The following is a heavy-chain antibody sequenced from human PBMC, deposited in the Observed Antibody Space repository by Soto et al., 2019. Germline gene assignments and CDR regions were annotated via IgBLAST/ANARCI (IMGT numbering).Heavy chain of an antibody. D-gene: IGHD2-2*01. CDR1: GFTFTSRW. CDR3: AREIVVARGASYFDY. V-gene: IGHV3-7*04. Sequence: PGESLRLSYLTSGFTFTSRWITWVRQAPGTGLEKVGNIKQERGEKKYMDNVKGRFTISRDNAKNSVYLQMNSLRAEDTAVYYCAREIVVARGASYFDYWG. J-gene: IGHJ4*03. CDR2: IKQERGEK.